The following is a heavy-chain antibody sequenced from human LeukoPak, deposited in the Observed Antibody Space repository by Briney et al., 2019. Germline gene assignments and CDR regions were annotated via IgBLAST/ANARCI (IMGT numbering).Heavy chain of an antibody. CDR3: ARHRRYSSGWFDWFDP. CDR1: GASISSSSYY. V-gene: IGHV4-39*01. CDR2: IYYRGST. D-gene: IGHD6-19*01. Sequence: SETLSLTCSVSGASISSSSYYWGWIRQPPGKGLEWNGSIYYRGSTYYNPSLKSRVTISVDTSMNQFSLKLTSVTAADTAVYYCARHRRYSSGWFDWFDPWGQGTLVTVSS. J-gene: IGHJ5*02.